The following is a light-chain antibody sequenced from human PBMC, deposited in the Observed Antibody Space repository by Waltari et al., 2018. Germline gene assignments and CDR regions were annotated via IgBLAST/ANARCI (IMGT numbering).Light chain of an antibody. CDR1: SDDYDIPNF. CDR3: CSYGRSCTLL. Sequence: SALTQPASVSGSRGQSITISCTGLSDDYDIPNFVSWYQQLPDNAPKLIIYDGTQRPAGISPRFSDSTSGSTASLTISGLQAEDEADYCCCSYGRSCTLLFGGGTRLTV. J-gene: IGLJ2*01. CDR2: DGT. V-gene: IGLV2-23*03.